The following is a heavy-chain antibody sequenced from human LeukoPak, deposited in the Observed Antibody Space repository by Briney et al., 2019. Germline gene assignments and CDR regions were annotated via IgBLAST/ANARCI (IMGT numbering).Heavy chain of an antibody. D-gene: IGHD5-18*01. V-gene: IGHV3-21*01. CDR3: ARVWEDTAMDQPFDP. Sequence: GGSLRLSCAASGFTFSSYSMNWVRQAPGKGLEWVSSISSSSSYIYYADSVKGRFTISRDNAKNSLYLQMNSLRAEDTAVYYCARVWEDTAMDQPFDPWGQGTLVTVSS. J-gene: IGHJ5*02. CDR2: ISSSSSYI. CDR1: GFTFSSYS.